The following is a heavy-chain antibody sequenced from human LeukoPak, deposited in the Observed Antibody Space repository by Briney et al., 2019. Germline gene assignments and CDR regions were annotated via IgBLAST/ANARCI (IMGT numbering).Heavy chain of an antibody. CDR2: INPYNGDT. V-gene: IGHV1-18*01. Sequence: ASVKVSCKTSGYSFTSYGITWVRQAPGQGLAWMGWINPYNGDTNYAQKLQGRVTMTTYTSTSTAYMELRSLRSDDTAVYYCARDPQSGSFNFDCWGQGTLVTVSS. J-gene: IGHJ4*02. D-gene: IGHD1-26*01. CDR1: GYSFTSYG. CDR3: ARDPQSGSFNFDC.